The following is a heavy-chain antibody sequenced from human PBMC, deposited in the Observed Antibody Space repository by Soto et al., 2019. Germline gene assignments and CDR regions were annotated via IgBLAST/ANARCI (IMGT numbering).Heavy chain of an antibody. J-gene: IGHJ3*02. CDR1: GFSLIPVGVG. V-gene: IGHV2-5*02. CDR2: IYWDNDK. D-gene: IGHD3-16*02. CDR3: AHLTITYGGVIGLDAFDT. Sequence: SGPTLVNPTSPLTLTCPFSGFSLIPVGVGVGWIRQPPGKALEWAAVIYWDNDKRYNPSLNSRLSITKDTSRNQVVLTMTNMDPVDTGTYFCAHLTITYGGVIGLDAFDTWGQGTLVTVSS.